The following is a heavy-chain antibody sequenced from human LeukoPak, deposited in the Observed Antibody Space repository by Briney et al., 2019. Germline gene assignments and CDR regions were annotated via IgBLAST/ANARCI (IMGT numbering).Heavy chain of an antibody. J-gene: IGHJ4*01. D-gene: IGHD3-10*01. CDR3: AKGKKGLLFVRGVDFDY. V-gene: IGHV3-23*01. Sequence: PGGSLRLSCAPSGFTFSRYAMNWVRQAPGKGLEWVSIISNSGDSTIYADSVKGRFTISRDNSKNTLSLQMNSLRAEDTAVYYCAKGKKGLLFVRGVDFDYWGQGTLVTVSS. CDR1: GFTFSRYA. CDR2: ISNSGDST.